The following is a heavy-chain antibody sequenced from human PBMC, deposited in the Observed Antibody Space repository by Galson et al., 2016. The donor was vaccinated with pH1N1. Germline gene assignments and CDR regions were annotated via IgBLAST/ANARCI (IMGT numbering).Heavy chain of an antibody. CDR3: ATARVGGAACIEY. CDR2: ILYDGTNE. Sequence: SLRLSCAASGFTFTSYAIHWVRQAPGKGLEWVAVILYDGTNEYYAASVKGRFTISRDKTQSTVYLQMNSLRTEDTAVYYCATARVGGAACIEYWGQGTLVTVSS. J-gene: IGHJ4*02. CDR1: GFTFTSYA. D-gene: IGHD6-25*01. V-gene: IGHV3-30*04.